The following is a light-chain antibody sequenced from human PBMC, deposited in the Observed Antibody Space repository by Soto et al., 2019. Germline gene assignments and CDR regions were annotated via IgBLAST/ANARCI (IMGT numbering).Light chain of an antibody. CDR1: SSDVGGFNY. V-gene: IGLV2-14*03. CDR3: NSYSSSSILYV. CDR2: DVS. Sequence: HSVLTQPASVSGSPGQSITISCTGTSSDVGGFNYVSWYQQHPGKAPKLMIYDVSNRPSGVSSRFSGSKSGNTASLTISGLQAEDEADYYCNSYSSSSILYVFGTGTKLTVL. J-gene: IGLJ1*01.